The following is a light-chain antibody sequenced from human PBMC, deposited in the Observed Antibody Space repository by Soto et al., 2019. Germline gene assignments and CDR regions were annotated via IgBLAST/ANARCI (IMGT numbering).Light chain of an antibody. J-gene: IGKJ1*01. Sequence: EIVLTQSPDSLSLSPGERATLSCRASQNVDKNYLAWYQQRPGLAPRLLLYDASIRATGIPDRFSGSGSGTDFTLSISRLEPEDFAVYYCQQCAYSPRTFGQGTKVEVK. CDR1: QNVDKNY. V-gene: IGKV3-20*01. CDR3: QQCAYSPRT. CDR2: DAS.